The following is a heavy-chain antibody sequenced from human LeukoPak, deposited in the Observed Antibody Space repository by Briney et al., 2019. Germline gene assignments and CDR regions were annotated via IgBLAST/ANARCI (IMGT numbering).Heavy chain of an antibody. J-gene: IGHJ5*02. CDR3: AKATDYYGSGSPFDP. CDR2: ISGSGGST. D-gene: IGHD3-10*01. Sequence: PGGSLRLSCAASGFTFSSYAMSWVRQAPGKGLEWVSAISGSGGSTYYADSVKGRFTISRDNSKNTLYLQMNSLRAEDTAVYYCAKATDYYGSGSPFDPWGQGTLVTVSS. CDR1: GFTFSSYA. V-gene: IGHV3-23*01.